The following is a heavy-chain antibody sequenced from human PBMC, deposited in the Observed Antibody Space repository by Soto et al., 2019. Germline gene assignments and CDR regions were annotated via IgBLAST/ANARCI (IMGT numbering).Heavy chain of an antibody. J-gene: IGHJ4*02. V-gene: IGHV3-74*01. CDR1: GFTFSSNW. CDR2: INADGSET. D-gene: IGHD2-21*01. CDR3: ARDGEGF. Sequence: GSLRPSCAASGFTFSSNWMHWVRRVPGRGLVWVSRINADGSETNYEDSVEGRFTISRDNPKNTLYLQMNSLRAEDTAVYYCARDGEGFWGQGTLVTVSS.